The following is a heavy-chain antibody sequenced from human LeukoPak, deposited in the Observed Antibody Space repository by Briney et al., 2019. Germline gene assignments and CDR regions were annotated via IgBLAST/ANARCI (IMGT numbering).Heavy chain of an antibody. V-gene: IGHV1-69*04. J-gene: IGHJ4*02. CDR2: IIPILGIA. CDR1: GGTFSSYA. CDR3: ASGGWEGSGSFY. D-gene: IGHD3-10*01. Sequence: SVKVSCKASGGTFSSYAISWVRQAPGQGLEWMGRIIPILGIANYAQKFQGRVTITADKSTSTAYMELSSLRSEDTAVYYCASGGWEGSGSFYWGQGTLVTVSS.